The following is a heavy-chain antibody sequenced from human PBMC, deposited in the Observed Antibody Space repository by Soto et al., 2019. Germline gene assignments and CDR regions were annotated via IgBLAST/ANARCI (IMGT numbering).Heavy chain of an antibody. D-gene: IGHD6-19*01. Sequence: QVQLVESGGGVVQPGRSLSLSCAASGFTFSSYAMHWVRQAPGKGLEWVALMSSDGSNKYYADSVKGRFTISRDNSKTTLYLQMNSLRTEDTAVYYCARAGYSSGWYEDYWGQGTLVTVSS. V-gene: IGHV3-30-3*01. CDR3: ARAGYSSGWYEDY. CDR1: GFTFSSYA. J-gene: IGHJ4*02. CDR2: MSSDGSNK.